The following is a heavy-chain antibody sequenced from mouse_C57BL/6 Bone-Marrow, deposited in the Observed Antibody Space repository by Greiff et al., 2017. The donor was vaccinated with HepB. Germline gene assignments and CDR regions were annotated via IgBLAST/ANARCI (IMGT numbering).Heavy chain of an antibody. D-gene: IGHD1-1*01. CDR1: GYTFTDYY. Sequence: EVQLQQSGPVLVKPGASVKMSCKASGYTFTDYYMNWVKQSHGKSLEWIGVINPYNGGTSYNQKFKGKATLTVDKSSSTAYMELNSLTSEDSAVYYCARRGITTVPFAYWGQGTLVTVSA. CDR3: ARRGITTVPFAY. J-gene: IGHJ3*01. CDR2: INPYNGGT. V-gene: IGHV1-19*01.